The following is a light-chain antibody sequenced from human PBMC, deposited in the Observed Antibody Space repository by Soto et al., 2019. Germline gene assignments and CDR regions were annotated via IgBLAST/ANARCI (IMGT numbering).Light chain of an antibody. V-gene: IGKV1-5*01. Sequence: DIQMTQSPSTLSASVGDTVTITCRASQSISTWMAWYQQKPGKAPKLLIFDASTLEGGVPSRFSGSASGTEFTLTTSSLQPDDFATYYCQHYDSYPYTFGQGTKVDIK. CDR3: QHYDSYPYT. J-gene: IGKJ2*01. CDR1: QSISTW. CDR2: DAS.